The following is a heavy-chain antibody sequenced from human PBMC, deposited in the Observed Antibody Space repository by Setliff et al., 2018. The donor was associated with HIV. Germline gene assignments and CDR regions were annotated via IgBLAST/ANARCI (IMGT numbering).Heavy chain of an antibody. D-gene: IGHD6-13*01. J-gene: IGHJ5*02. CDR1: GGSISTRSPYY. V-gene: IGHV4-39*01. CDR2: ISYSGTT. Sequence: PSETLSLTCSVSGGSISTRSPYYWGWIRQPPGEGLEWIGSISYSGTTYYNPSLKSRVTISVDTSNNQFFLKLTSVTAADTAAYYCARGDHRIIAAAGSGWFDPWGQGTLVTVSS. CDR3: ARGDHRIIAAAGSGWFDP.